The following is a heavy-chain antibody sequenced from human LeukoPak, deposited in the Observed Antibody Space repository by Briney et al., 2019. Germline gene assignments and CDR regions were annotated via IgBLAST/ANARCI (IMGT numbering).Heavy chain of an antibody. J-gene: IGHJ5*02. D-gene: IGHD2-8*01. CDR1: GGSISSRSYS. Sequence: PSETLSLTCTVSGGSISSRSYSWGWIRQPPGKGLEWIGSMYYTGNTDYNPSLKSRLAMSVDTSKNQFSLKLSSVTAEDTAVYFCAKGYTNGVNQEVWLDPWGQGTLVTVSS. CDR2: MYYTGNT. V-gene: IGHV4-39*07. CDR3: AKGYTNGVNQEVWLDP.